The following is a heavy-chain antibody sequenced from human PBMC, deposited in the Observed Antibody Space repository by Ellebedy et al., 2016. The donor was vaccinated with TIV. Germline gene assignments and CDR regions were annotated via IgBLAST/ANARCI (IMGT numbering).Heavy chain of an antibody. CDR2: MRYDGSNK. D-gene: IGHD6-13*01. CDR3: ARELAAAVFFDY. Sequence: GESLKISCAASGFTFSDYGMHWVRQAPGKGLEWVAFMRYDGSNKYYADSLKGRFTISRDNAKNSLYLQMNSLRAEDTAVFYCARELAAAVFFDYWGQGTLVTVSS. J-gene: IGHJ4*02. CDR1: GFTFSDYG. V-gene: IGHV3-30*02.